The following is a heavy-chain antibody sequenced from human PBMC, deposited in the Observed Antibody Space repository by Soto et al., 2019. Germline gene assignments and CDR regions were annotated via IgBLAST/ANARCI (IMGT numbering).Heavy chain of an antibody. Sequence: ASVKVSCKASGYTFTSYGISWVRQAPGQGLEWMGWISAYNGNTNYAQKLQGRVTMTTDTSTSTAYMELRSLRSDDTAVYYCARDLYRGRSYYYYYYGMEVWGQGTTVSVSS. CDR3: ARDLYRGRSYYYYYYGMEV. D-gene: IGHD3-10*01. J-gene: IGHJ6*01. CDR1: GYTFTSYG. V-gene: IGHV1-18*04. CDR2: ISAYNGNT.